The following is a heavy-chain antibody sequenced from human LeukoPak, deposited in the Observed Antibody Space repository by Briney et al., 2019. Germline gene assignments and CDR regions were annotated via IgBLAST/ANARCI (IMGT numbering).Heavy chain of an antibody. Sequence: GGSLRLSCAASGFTFSSYAMHWVRQAPGKGLEWVAVISYDGSNKYYADSVKGRFTISRDNSKNTLYLQMNSLRAEDTAVYYCARAFNPGIAAAGTVPYYYYGMDVWGQGTTVTVSS. CDR2: ISYDGSNK. CDR3: ARAFNPGIAAAGTVPYYYYGMDV. J-gene: IGHJ6*02. V-gene: IGHV3-30-3*01. CDR1: GFTFSSYA. D-gene: IGHD6-13*01.